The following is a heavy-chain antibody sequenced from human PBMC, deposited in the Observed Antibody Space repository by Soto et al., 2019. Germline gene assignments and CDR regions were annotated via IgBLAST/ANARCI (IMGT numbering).Heavy chain of an antibody. CDR1: GGSFSGYY. CDR2: INHSGST. CDR3: ARSMVRTTGMTPLDY. V-gene: IGHV4-34*01. J-gene: IGHJ4*02. D-gene: IGHD3-10*01. Sequence: PSETLSLTCAVYGGSFSGYYCSWIRQPPGKGLEWIGEINHSGSTNYNPSLKSRVTISVDTSKNQFSLKLSSVTAADTAVYYCARSMVRTTGMTPLDYWGQGTLVTVSS.